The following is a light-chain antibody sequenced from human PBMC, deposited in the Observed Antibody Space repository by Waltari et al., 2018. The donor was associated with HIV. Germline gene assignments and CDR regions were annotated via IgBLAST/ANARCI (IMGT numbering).Light chain of an antibody. CDR2: AAS. Sequence: DIQLTQSPSFLSASVGDRVTITCRASQGISSYFAWYQQKPGKAPKLLIYAASTLQSGVPSRFSGSGSGTAVSLPISSLQPEDFATYYCQQLNSYTYTFGQGTKLEIK. V-gene: IGKV1-9*01. CDR3: QQLNSYTYT. CDR1: QGISSY. J-gene: IGKJ2*01.